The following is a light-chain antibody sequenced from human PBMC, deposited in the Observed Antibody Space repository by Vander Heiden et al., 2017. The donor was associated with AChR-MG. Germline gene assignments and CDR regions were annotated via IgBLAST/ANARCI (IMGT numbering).Light chain of an antibody. CDR3: QQRYSWPPVT. CDR1: QYVSNY. CDR2: AAS. Sequence: EIVLTQSPATLSASPGERATLSCRASQYVSNYLAWYQQKPGQSPRLLSYAASTRATGIPARFSGSGSGTDFTLTISSLEPEDFAVYYCQQRYSWPPVTFGQGTRLEMK. V-gene: IGKV3-11*01. J-gene: IGKJ5*01.